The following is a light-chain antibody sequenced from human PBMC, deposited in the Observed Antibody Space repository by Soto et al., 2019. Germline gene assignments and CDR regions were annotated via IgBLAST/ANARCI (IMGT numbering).Light chain of an antibody. J-gene: IGKJ1*01. CDR2: SAS. CDR3: QQYHNWPPGT. V-gene: IGKV3-15*01. CDR1: QSVSSS. Sequence: EIVMTQSPATLSVSPGERATLSCRASQSVSSSLAWYQQKRGQAPRPLIYSASTRATGIPARFSGSGSRTDFTLTISSLQSEDFAVYYCQQYHNWPPGTFGQGTKVEIK.